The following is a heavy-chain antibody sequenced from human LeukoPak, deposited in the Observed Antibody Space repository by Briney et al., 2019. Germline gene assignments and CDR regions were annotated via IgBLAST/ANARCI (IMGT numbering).Heavy chain of an antibody. Sequence: PSETLSLTCTVSGGSLSSGSYYWSWIRQPAGKGLEWIGRIYTSGSTNYNPSLKSRVTISVDTSKNQFSLRLNSVTAADTAMYYCARFYYGDFNFDYWGQGTLVTVSS. J-gene: IGHJ4*02. V-gene: IGHV4-61*02. CDR1: GGSLSSGSYY. CDR3: ARFYYGDFNFDY. CDR2: IYTSGST. D-gene: IGHD4-17*01.